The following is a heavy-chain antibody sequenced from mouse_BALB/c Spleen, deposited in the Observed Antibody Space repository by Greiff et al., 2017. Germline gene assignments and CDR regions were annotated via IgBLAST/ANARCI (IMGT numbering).Heavy chain of an antibody. CDR2: ISSGGSYT. V-gene: IGHV5-9-4*01. CDR1: GFTFSSYA. D-gene: IGHD2-4*01. J-gene: IGHJ4*01. CDR3: AREKRDYDEGYYAMDY. Sequence: DVHLVESGGGLVKPGGSLKLSCAASGFTFSSYAMSWVRQSPEKRLEWVAEISSGGSYTYYPDTVTGRFTISRDNAKNTLYLEMSSLRSEDTAMYYCAREKRDYDEGYYAMDYWGQGTSVTVSS.